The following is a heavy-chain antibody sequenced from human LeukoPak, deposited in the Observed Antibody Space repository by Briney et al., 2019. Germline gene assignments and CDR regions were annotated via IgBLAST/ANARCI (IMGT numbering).Heavy chain of an antibody. CDR1: GGSFRGYY. D-gene: IGHD3-9*01. Sequence: KTSETLSLTCAVYGGSFRGYYWSWIRPPPGKGVEWIGEINHSGSTNYNPSLKSRVTISVDTSKNQFSLKLSSVTAADTAVYYCARLRVLRYFDWLLRSGYMDVWGKGTTVTISS. V-gene: IGHV4-34*01. J-gene: IGHJ6*03. CDR2: INHSGST. CDR3: ARLRVLRYFDWLLRSGYMDV.